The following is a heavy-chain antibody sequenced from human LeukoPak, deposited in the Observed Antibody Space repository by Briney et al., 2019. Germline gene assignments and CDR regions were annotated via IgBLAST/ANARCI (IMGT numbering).Heavy chain of an antibody. CDR2: IYYSGST. D-gene: IGHD1-26*01. J-gene: IGHJ4*02. CDR1: GGSISSGDYY. CDR3: ARAAYSGSYHSDY. Sequence: SETLSLTCTVSGGSISSGDYYWNWIRQPPGKGLEWIGYIYYSGSTNYNPSLKSRVTISVDTSKNQFSLKLSSVTAADTAVYYCARAAYSGSYHSDYWGQGTLVTVSS. V-gene: IGHV4-61*08.